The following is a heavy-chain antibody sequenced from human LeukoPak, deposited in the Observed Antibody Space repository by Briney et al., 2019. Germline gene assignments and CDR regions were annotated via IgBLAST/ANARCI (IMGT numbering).Heavy chain of an antibody. J-gene: IGHJ4*02. V-gene: IGHV4-39*07. D-gene: IGHD3-22*01. CDR2: IYYSGST. CDR1: GGSISSSSYY. Sequence: SETLSLTCTVSGGSISSSSYYWGWIRQPPGKGLEWIGSIYYSGSTSYNPSLKSRVTISVDTSKNQFSLKLSSVTAADTAVYYCALRGYYDSYYFDYWGQGTLVTVSS. CDR3: ALRGYYDSYYFDY.